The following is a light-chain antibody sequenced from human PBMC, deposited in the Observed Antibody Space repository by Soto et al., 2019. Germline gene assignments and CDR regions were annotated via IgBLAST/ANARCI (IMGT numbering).Light chain of an antibody. V-gene: IGLV1-40*01. Sequence: QSVLTQPPSVSGAPGQRVTISCTGSNSNIGAGYDVHWYQQYPGTAPKLLIYSNTNRPSGVPDRFSASKSGTSASLAITGLQAEDEAYYYCAAWDDSLNGVIFGGGTKLTVL. J-gene: IGLJ2*01. CDR2: SNT. CDR3: AAWDDSLNGVI. CDR1: NSNIGAGYD.